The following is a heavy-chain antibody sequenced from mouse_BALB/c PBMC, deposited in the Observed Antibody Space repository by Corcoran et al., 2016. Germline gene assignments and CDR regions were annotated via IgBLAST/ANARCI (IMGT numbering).Heavy chain of an antibody. V-gene: IGHV14-3*02. CDR1: GFNIKDTY. CDR2: IDPANGNT. CDR3: ARWDWYFDV. Sequence: EVQLQQSGAELVKPGASVKLSCTASGFNIKDTYMHWVKQRPEQGLEWIGRIDPANGNTKYDPKFQGKATITADTSSDTAYLQLSSLTSEDTAVYYCARWDWYFDVWGAGTTVTVSS. J-gene: IGHJ1*01.